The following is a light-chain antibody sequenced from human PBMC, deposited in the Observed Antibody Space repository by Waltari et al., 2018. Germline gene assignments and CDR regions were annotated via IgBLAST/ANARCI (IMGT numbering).Light chain of an antibody. J-gene: IGLJ1*01. CDR2: DVT. CDR1: SSDVGGYNY. V-gene: IGLV2-14*03. Sequence: QSALTQPASVSGSPGQPITISCTGTSSDVGGYNYVSWYQQHPGKAPKLMIYDVTNRASGVSSRFTGSKSGNTASLTISGLQTDDEADYYCSSYRKSSTAGGVFGTGTKVTVL. CDR3: SSYRKSSTAGGV.